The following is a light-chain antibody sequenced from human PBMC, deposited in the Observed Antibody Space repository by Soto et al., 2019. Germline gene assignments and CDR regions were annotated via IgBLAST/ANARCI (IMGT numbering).Light chain of an antibody. Sequence: DIQMTQSPSTLSASVGDRVTITCRASQSISSWLARYQQKPGKAPKLLIYDASSLESGVPSRFSGSGSGTDFTLTISSLQPEDAATYYCQQSYNTPSFGQGTRLEIK. CDR1: QSISSW. J-gene: IGKJ5*01. CDR3: QQSYNTPS. CDR2: DAS. V-gene: IGKV1-5*01.